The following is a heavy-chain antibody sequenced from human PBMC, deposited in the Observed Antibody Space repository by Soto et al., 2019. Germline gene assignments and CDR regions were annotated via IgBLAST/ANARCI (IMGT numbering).Heavy chain of an antibody. V-gene: IGHV4-34*01. CDR3: ARKGTGTRMRCAFDI. D-gene: IGHD1-7*01. CDR1: GGSFSGYY. J-gene: IGHJ3*02. Sequence: SETLSLTCAVYGGSFSGYYWSWIRQPPGKGLEWIGEINHSGSTNYNPSLKSRVTISVDTSKNQFSLKLSSVTAADTAVYYCARKGTGTRMRCAFDIWCQGIMVT. CDR2: INHSGST.